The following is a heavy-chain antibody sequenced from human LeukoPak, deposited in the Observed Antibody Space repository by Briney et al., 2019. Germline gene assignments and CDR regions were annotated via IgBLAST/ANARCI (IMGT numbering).Heavy chain of an antibody. J-gene: IGHJ4*02. D-gene: IGHD1-26*01. V-gene: IGHV3-21*01. CDR3: ARSDQVGPSSPFDY. CDR2: ISSSSYI. CDR1: GFTFSSYS. Sequence: PGGSLRLSCAASGFTFSSYSMNWVRQAPGKGLEWVSSISSSSYIYYADSVKGRFTISRDNAKNSLYLQMNSLRAEDTAMYYCARSDQVGPSSPFDYWGQGTLVTVSS.